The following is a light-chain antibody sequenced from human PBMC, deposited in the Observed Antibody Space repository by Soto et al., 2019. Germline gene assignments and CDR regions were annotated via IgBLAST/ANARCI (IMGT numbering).Light chain of an antibody. CDR3: QQYNNWPPWT. V-gene: IGKV3-15*01. CDR1: QTIHTN. CDR2: GAS. J-gene: IGKJ1*01. Sequence: PGARVTLSCRASQTIHTNLAWFQQKPGQAPKLLIYGASTRDTGVPARFTGSGSGTEFTLTISSLQSEDFAVYFCQQYNNWPPWTFGQGTKVEI.